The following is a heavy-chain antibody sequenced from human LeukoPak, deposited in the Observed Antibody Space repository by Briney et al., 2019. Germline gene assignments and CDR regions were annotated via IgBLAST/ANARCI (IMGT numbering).Heavy chain of an antibody. CDR3: ARGTTVIQTLDY. CDR2: ITPNSGGT. Sequence: ASVKVSCMPSGYTFTGYYMHWVRQAPGQGLEWMGRITPNSGGTNYAQKFQGRVIMTRDTSISTAYMELSRLRSDDTAVYYCARGTTVIQTLDYWGQGTLVTVSS. V-gene: IGHV1-2*06. J-gene: IGHJ4*02. D-gene: IGHD4-17*01. CDR1: GYTFTGYY.